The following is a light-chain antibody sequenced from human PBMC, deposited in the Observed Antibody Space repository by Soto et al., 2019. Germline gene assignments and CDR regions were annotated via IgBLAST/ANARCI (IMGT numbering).Light chain of an antibody. V-gene: IGKV3-20*01. CDR3: QQYGSLTWT. Sequence: EIVLTQSPGTLSLSPGERATLSCRASQSVSSSYLAWYQQKPGQAPRLLIYGASSRATGIPDRFSGSGSGTDFALTISRLEPEDFAVYYCQQYGSLTWTFVQGTKVDIK. CDR1: QSVSSSY. CDR2: GAS. J-gene: IGKJ1*01.